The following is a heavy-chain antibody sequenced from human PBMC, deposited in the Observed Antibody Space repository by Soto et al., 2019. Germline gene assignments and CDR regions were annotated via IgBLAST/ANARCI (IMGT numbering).Heavy chain of an antibody. D-gene: IGHD6-13*01. J-gene: IGHJ4*02. CDR2: FDPEDGET. CDR1: GYTLTELS. Sequence: ASVKVSCKVSGYTLTELSMHWVRQAPGKGLEWMGGFDPEDGETIYAQKFQGRVTMTGDTSTGTVYMELSSLRSDDTAVYYCARGVGSSWYLFDYWGQGTLVTVSS. CDR3: ARGVGSSWYLFDY. V-gene: IGHV1-24*01.